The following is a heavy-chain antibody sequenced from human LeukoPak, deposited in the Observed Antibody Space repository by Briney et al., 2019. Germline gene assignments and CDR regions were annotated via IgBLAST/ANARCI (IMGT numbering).Heavy chain of an antibody. V-gene: IGHV3-7*01. D-gene: IGHD2-15*01. J-gene: IGHJ4*02. Sequence: GGSLRLSCAASGFTFSSYWMSWVRQAPGKGLEWVATIREDGSEKYYVDSLKGRFTISRDNAKNSLYLQMNSLRADDTAVYYCASYSAGWGQGTLVTVSS. CDR1: GFTFSSYW. CDR2: IREDGSEK. CDR3: ASYSAG.